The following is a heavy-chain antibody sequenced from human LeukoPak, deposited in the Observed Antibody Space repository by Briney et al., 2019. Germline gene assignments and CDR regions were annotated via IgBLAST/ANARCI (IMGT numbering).Heavy chain of an antibody. Sequence: HPGGSLRLSCAASGFTFSSYEMNWVRQAPGKGLEWVSYISSSGSTIYYADSVKGRFTISRDNAKNSLYLQMNSLRAEDTAVYYCARDVKRGSGSYDYWGQRTLVTVSS. V-gene: IGHV3-48*03. CDR1: GFTFSSYE. D-gene: IGHD1-26*01. J-gene: IGHJ4*02. CDR2: ISSSGSTI. CDR3: ARDVKRGSGSYDY.